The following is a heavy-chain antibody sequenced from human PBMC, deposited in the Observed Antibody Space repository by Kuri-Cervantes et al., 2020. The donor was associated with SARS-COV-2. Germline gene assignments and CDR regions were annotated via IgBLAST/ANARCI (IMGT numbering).Heavy chain of an antibody. J-gene: IGHJ3*02. Sequence: SVKVSCKASGGTFSSYAISWVRQAPGQGLEWMGGIIPIFGTANYAQKFQGRVTITADESTSTAYMELSSLRSEDTAVYYCARGQRRLIFGVVIGPAFDIWGQGTMVTVSS. D-gene: IGHD3-3*01. CDR3: ARGQRRLIFGVVIGPAFDI. CDR2: IIPIFGTA. V-gene: IGHV1-69*13. CDR1: GGTFSSYA.